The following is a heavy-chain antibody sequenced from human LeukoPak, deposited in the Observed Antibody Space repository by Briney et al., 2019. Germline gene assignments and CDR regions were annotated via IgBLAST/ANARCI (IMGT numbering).Heavy chain of an antibody. CDR1: GYTFTGYY. CDR3: ARVVIAAADLFDY. Sequence: GASVKVSCKASGYTFTGYYMHWVRQAPGQGFEWMGWINPNSGGTNYAQKFQGRVTMTRDTSISTAYMELSRLRSDDTAVYYCARVVIAAADLFDYWGQGTLVTVSS. D-gene: IGHD6-13*01. CDR2: INPNSGGT. J-gene: IGHJ4*02. V-gene: IGHV1-2*02.